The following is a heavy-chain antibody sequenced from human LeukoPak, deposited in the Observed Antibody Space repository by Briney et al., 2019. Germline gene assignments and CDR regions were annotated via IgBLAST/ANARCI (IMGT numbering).Heavy chain of an antibody. J-gene: IGHJ4*02. CDR2: IYHSGSP. CDR3: ARVNINNWHSCDY. CDR1: GGSISSNNW. D-gene: IGHD1-1*01. Sequence: SETLSLTCAVSGGSISSNNWWGWVRQPPGKGLEWIGEIYHSGSPNYNPSLKSRVTISVDKSRNYFSLNLSSVTAADTAVYYCARVNINNWHSCDYWGQGTLVTVSS. V-gene: IGHV4-4*02.